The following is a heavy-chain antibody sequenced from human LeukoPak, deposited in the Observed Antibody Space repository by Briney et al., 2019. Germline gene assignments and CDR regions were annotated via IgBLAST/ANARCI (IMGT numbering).Heavy chain of an antibody. J-gene: IGHJ4*02. V-gene: IGHV4-31*03. CDR1: GGSLSSGGYY. Sequence: PSETLSLTCTVSGGSLSSGGYYWSWIRQHPGKGLEWNGYIDYCGSTYYNTPLKGRVTISVDTSKNQFSLKLSSVTAADTAVYYCARGPNMAAAGEGDYYFDYWGQGTLVTVSS. CDR3: ARGPNMAAAGEGDYYFDY. D-gene: IGHD6-13*01. CDR2: IDYCGST.